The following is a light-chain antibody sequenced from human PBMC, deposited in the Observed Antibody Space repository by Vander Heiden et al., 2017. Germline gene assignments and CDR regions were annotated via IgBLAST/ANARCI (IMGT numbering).Light chain of an antibody. Sequence: QSVLTQQPSASGNPGQRVTISCSGSSSNIETNYVYWYQQFPGVAPNLLIYRDYQRSSGVPERFSGSKSGTSASLAISGLRPEDESDYYCAAWDDSLGGVVFGGGTRLTVL. V-gene: IGLV1-47*01. CDR3: AAWDDSLGGVV. J-gene: IGLJ3*02. CDR2: RDY. CDR1: SSNIETNY.